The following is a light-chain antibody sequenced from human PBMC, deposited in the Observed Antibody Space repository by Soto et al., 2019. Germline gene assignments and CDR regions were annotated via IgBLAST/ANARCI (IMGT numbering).Light chain of an antibody. CDR1: QTISSG. V-gene: IGKV1-5*02. CDR2: DAS. Sequence: DIEMTQSPATLSGCVGDQFTNICRASQTISSGLAWYQQKPGRAPKLLISDASTLESGVPSRFSGSGSGTEFTLTISGRQPCGVAIYYYQHYNTDPCTFGPGTKVDIK. J-gene: IGKJ3*01. CDR3: QHYNTDPCT.